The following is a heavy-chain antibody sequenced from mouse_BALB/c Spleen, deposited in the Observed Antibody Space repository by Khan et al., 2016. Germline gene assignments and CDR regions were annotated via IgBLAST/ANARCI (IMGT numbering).Heavy chain of an antibody. Sequence: EVQLVESGGGLVQPKGSLKLSCAASGFTFNTYAMNWVRQAPGKGLEWVARIRSKSNNYATYYADSVKDRFTIYRDDSQSMLYLQMNNLKTADTAMYYCVRQLDYWGQVTTLTVSS. CDR2: IRSKSNNYAT. CDR1: GFTFNTYA. J-gene: IGHJ2*01. V-gene: IGHV10-1*02. D-gene: IGHD6-1*01. CDR3: VRQLDY.